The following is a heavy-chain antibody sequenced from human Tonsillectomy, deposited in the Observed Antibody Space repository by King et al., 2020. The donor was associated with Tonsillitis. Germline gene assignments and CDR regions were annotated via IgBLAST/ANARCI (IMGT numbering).Heavy chain of an antibody. CDR3: ARDRSGFDV. CDR1: GFSLNTIGMR. D-gene: IGHD3-3*01. CDR2: IDLVDDK. Sequence: VTLKESGPALVKPTETLTLTCTFSGFSLNTIGMRVSWIRQPPGKALEWLARIDLVDDKFYNTSLNTRPTIPKDTSKNQVVLTMTNMDPVDTATYYCARDRSGFDVWGQGTMVTVSS. V-gene: IGHV2-70*04. J-gene: IGHJ3*01.